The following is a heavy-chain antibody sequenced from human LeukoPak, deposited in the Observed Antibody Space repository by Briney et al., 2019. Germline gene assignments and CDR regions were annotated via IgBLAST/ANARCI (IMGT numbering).Heavy chain of an antibody. D-gene: IGHD3-22*01. CDR3: ARHAYYYDSSGYYPYYYYGMDV. V-gene: IGHV4-59*08. Sequence: SETLSLTCTVSGGSISSYYWSWIRQPPGKGLEWIGYIYYSGSTNYNPSLKSRVTISVDTSKNQFSLKLSSVTAAGTAVYYCARHAYYYDSSGYYPYYYYGMDVWGQGTTVTVSS. CDR1: GGSISSYY. CDR2: IYYSGST. J-gene: IGHJ6*02.